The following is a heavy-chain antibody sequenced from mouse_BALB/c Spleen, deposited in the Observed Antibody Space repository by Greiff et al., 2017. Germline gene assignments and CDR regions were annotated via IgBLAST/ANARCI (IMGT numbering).Heavy chain of an antibody. Sequence: VQLQQSGAELMKPGASVMISCKATGYTFSSYWIEWVKQRPGHGLEWIGEILPGSGSTNYNEKFKGKATFTADTSSNTDYMQLSSLTSEYSAVYFNARSQYGNWFAYWGQGTLVTVSA. CDR3: ARSQYGNWFAY. V-gene: IGHV1-9*01. CDR1: GYTFSSYW. D-gene: IGHD2-10*02. CDR2: ILPGSGST. J-gene: IGHJ3*01.